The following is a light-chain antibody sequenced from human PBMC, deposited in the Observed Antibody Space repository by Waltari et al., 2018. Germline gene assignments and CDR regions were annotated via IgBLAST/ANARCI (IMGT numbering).Light chain of an antibody. CDR2: RND. CDR3: AAWDDSLHGWI. V-gene: IGLV1-44*01. J-gene: IGLJ2*01. Sequence: QSVLIQPPSASGTPGQRVTISCSGSKSNIGSNTVNWYQQLPGTAPKLLIYRNDQRPSGVSDRISGSKSGTSVSLAISGLQSEDEAVYYCAAWDDSLHGWIFGGGTKLSVL. CDR1: KSNIGSNT.